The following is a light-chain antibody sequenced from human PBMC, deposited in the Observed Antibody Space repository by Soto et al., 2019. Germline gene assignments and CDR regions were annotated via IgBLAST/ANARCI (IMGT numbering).Light chain of an antibody. CDR3: QQYDNWPRT. Sequence: ETVMTQSPATLSVSPGEKATLSCRASQSVGTKLAWYQQKPGQAPRFLIYGASIRDTGIPARISGSGSGTEFTLTISSLQSEDFAVYYCQQYDNWPRTFGQGTKV. V-gene: IGKV3-15*01. J-gene: IGKJ1*01. CDR1: QSVGTK. CDR2: GAS.